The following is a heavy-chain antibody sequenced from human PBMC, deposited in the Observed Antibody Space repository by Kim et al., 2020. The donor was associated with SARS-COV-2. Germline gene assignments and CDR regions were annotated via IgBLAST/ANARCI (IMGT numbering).Heavy chain of an antibody. J-gene: IGHJ4*02. V-gene: IGHV1-58*01. D-gene: IGHD3-10*01. CDR3: AADLNGTVTGLDY. Sequence: YAQKFQERVTIPRDMSTSTAYMELSSLRSEDTAVYYCAADLNGTVTGLDYWGQGTLVTVSS.